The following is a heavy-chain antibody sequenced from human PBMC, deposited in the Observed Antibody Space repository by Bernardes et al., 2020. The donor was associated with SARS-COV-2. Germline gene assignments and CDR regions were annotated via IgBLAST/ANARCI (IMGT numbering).Heavy chain of an antibody. CDR2: ISAYNGNT. CDR1: GYTFTNYG. V-gene: IGHV1-18*01. D-gene: IGHD2-2*01. CDR3: ARVPSFSDSNFYFDF. J-gene: IGHJ4*02. Sequence: ASVKVSCNASGYTFTNYGITWVRQAPGHGLEWMGWISAYNGNTNYAQRLQGRVTMTTDTSTTTAYMEVKSLRSDDTALYYCARVPSFSDSNFYFDFWGQGTLVTVSS.